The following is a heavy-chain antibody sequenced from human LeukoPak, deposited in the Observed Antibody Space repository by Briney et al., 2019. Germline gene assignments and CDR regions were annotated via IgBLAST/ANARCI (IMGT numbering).Heavy chain of an antibody. CDR3: AKDSYYDSSGYRWYFDY. CDR2: ISGSGGST. Sequence: PGGSLRLSCAASGFTFSSYAMSWVRQAPGKGLEWVSAISGSGGSTYYADSVKGRFTISRDNSKSALYLQMNSLRAEDTAVYYCAKDSYYDSSGYRWYFDYWGQGTLVTVSS. D-gene: IGHD3-22*01. J-gene: IGHJ4*02. CDR1: GFTFSSYA. V-gene: IGHV3-23*01.